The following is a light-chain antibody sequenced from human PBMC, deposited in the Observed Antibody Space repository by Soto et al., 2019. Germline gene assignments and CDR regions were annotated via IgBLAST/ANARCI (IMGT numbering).Light chain of an antibody. J-gene: IGKJ1*01. CDR2: AAS. CDR3: QQSSNAPLT. CDR1: QSISTY. V-gene: IGKV1-39*01. Sequence: DIQMTQSPSSLSASVGDSVTITCRASQSISTYLHWYQHKPGKAPKLLIYAASTLQSGVPARFSGSGSGTDFTLTIGSLQPEDVATYYCQQSSNAPLTFGQGTKVEI.